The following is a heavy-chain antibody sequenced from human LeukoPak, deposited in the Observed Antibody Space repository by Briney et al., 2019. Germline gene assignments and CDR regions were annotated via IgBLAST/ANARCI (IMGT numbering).Heavy chain of an antibody. CDR2: IRFDAINK. Sequence: PGGSLRLSCAASGFTFSTYGMHWVRQAPGKGLEWVTFIRFDAINKYYADSVKGRFTISRDNSKNTLYLQMNSLRAEDTAVYYCARGISGLADYWGQGTLVTVSS. V-gene: IGHV3-30*02. D-gene: IGHD1-14*01. J-gene: IGHJ4*02. CDR1: GFTFSTYG. CDR3: ARGISGLADY.